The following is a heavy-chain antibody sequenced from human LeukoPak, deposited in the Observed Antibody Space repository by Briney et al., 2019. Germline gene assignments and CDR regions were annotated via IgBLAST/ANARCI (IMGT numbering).Heavy chain of an antibody. CDR1: GDSVSSDSSA. CDR3: ARRRYYRYTGYFDY. Sequence: SQTLSLTCAISGDSVSSDSSAWNWFRQSPSRGLEWLGRTYYSSKWYNDYAVSVKSRITINPDTSKNQFSLQLNSVIPEDTAMYYCARRRYYRYTGYFDYWGQGTPVTVSS. D-gene: IGHD3-16*02. V-gene: IGHV6-1*01. CDR2: TYYSSKWYN. J-gene: IGHJ4*02.